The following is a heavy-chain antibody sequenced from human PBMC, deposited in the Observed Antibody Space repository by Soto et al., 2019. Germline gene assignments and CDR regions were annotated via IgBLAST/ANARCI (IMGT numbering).Heavy chain of an antibody. CDR2: ISAYNGDT. Sequence: QVQLVQSGAELKEPGASVTVSCKASGYTFTSYGISWVRQAPGQGLEWMGWISAYNGDTNYAQKLQGRVTMTIDTSTSKVYMELRSLRSDDTAVYYCARDRSTSDYWGQGTLVTVSS. CDR1: GYTFTSYG. D-gene: IGHD1-26*01. CDR3: ARDRSTSDY. J-gene: IGHJ4*02. V-gene: IGHV1-18*01.